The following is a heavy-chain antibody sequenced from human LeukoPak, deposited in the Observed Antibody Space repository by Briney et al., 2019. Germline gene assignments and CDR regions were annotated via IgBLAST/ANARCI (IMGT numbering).Heavy chain of an antibody. Sequence: SETLSLTCTVSGGSISSYYWSWIRQPPGKGLEWIGSIYHSGSTYYNPSLESRVTISVDTSKNQFSLNLSSVTAADTAVYYCASYTDAFDIRGQGTMVTVSS. D-gene: IGHD3-16*01. CDR1: GGSISSYY. J-gene: IGHJ3*02. CDR2: IYHSGST. CDR3: ASYTDAFDI. V-gene: IGHV4-59*08.